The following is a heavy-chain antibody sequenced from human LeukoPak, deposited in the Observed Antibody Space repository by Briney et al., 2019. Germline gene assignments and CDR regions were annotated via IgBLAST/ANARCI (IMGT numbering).Heavy chain of an antibody. J-gene: IGHJ4*02. Sequence: GGSLRLSCAASGFTLSSYAMHWVRQAPGKGLEWVAVISYDGSNKYYADSVKGRFTISRDNSKNTLYLQMNSLRAEDTAVYYCARRSAAGTRLNYYFDYWGQGTLVTVSS. CDR2: ISYDGSNK. V-gene: IGHV3-30-3*01. CDR3: ARRSAAGTRLNYYFDY. D-gene: IGHD6-13*01. CDR1: GFTLSSYA.